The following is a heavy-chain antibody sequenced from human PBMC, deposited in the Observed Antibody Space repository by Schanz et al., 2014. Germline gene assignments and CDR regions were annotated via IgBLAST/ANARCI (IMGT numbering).Heavy chain of an antibody. J-gene: IGHJ4*02. D-gene: IGHD2-2*01. CDR1: GFTFSSYA. CDR3: AKDLLYRATMPLNRLDY. CDR2: ISGSGGST. V-gene: IGHV3-23*01. Sequence: EVQLLESGGGLVQPGGSLRLSCAASGFTFSSYAMSWVRQAPGKGLEWVSGISGSGGSTYYADSVKGRFTISRDNSKNTLYLQMNSLTAEDTAVYYCAKDLLYRATMPLNRLDYWGQGTLVTVSS.